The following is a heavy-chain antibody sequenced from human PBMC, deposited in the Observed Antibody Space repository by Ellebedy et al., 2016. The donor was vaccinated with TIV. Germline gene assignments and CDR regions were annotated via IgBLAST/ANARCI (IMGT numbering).Heavy chain of an antibody. J-gene: IGHJ6*02. CDR3: ARVRRGSSGMDV. V-gene: IGHV1-2*02. D-gene: IGHD6-13*01. CDR2: INPDSGGT. Sequence: ASVKVSCKASGYTFPAFYIHWVRQAPGQGLEWMGWINPDSGGTSLAQKFQGRVTMTRDTSINTAYMHLSRLESDDTAVYYCARVRRGSSGMDVWGQGTTVTVSS. CDR1: GYTFPAFY.